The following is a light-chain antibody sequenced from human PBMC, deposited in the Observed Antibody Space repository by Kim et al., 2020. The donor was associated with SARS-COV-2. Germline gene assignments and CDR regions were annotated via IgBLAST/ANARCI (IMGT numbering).Light chain of an antibody. Sequence: DIQLTQSPSILSASVGDRVTLTCRASQNMGNWLVWYQQKPGKAPNLLIYGTSSLKTGVPSRFSGSGSGTEFTLTISSLQPDEFATYYCQQYNSRPYTFGQGTSWRSN. CDR3: QQYNSRPYT. CDR2: GTS. V-gene: IGKV1-5*03. J-gene: IGKJ2*01. CDR1: QNMGNW.